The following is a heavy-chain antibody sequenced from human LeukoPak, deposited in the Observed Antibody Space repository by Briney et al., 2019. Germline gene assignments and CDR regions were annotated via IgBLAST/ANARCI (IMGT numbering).Heavy chain of an antibody. CDR3: AKDRRELRAGTFDY. CDR1: GFTFSSYW. J-gene: IGHJ4*02. V-gene: IGHV3-74*01. Sequence: PGRSLRLSCAASGFTFSSYWMHWVRQAPGKGLVWVSRINSDGSSTSYADSVKGRFTISRDNSKNTLYLQMNSLRAEDTAVYYCAKDRRELRAGTFDYWGQGTLVTVSS. CDR2: INSDGSST. D-gene: IGHD1-26*01.